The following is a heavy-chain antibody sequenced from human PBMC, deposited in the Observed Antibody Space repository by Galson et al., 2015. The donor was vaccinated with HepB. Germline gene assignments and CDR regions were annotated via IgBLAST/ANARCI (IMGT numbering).Heavy chain of an antibody. CDR2: IFSTANT. D-gene: IGHD5-18*01. CDR1: GFTVSNNY. Sequence: SLRLSCAASGFTVSNNYMSWVRQAPGKGLDWVSVIFSTANTYYADSVKGRFTISRDNSKSTLYLQMNSLRAEDTAVYHCARGGGYSPLDYWGQGSLVTVSS. J-gene: IGHJ4*02. V-gene: IGHV3-53*01. CDR3: ARGGGYSPLDY.